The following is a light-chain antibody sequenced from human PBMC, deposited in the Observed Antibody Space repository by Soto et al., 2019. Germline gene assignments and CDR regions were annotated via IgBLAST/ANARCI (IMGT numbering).Light chain of an antibody. CDR1: QSVDTY. J-gene: IGKJ3*01. Sequence: EIVLTQSPATLSLSPGERATLSCRASQSVDTYLAWYQQKPGQAPRLLIYDASNGATGIPARFSGSGSGTDFTLTISSLEPEDFAVYYCQQRSNWPFTFDPGTKVDIK. V-gene: IGKV3-11*01. CDR2: DAS. CDR3: QQRSNWPFT.